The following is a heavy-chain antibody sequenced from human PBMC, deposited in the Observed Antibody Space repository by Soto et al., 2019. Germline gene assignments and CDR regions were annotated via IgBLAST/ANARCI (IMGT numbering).Heavy chain of an antibody. CDR3: ARVGRVTVISDHLHFFDLDA. CDR1: GYTFTTYW. Sequence: GESLKISCKGSGYTFTTYWIGWVRQMPGKFLEWMGIIFPGDSDTRYSPSFQGHVTISADKSTGTAFLQWRSLAASDTGLYYCARVGRVTVISDHLHFFDLDAWGKGNTAIV. D-gene: IGHD2-21*02. V-gene: IGHV5-51*01. CDR2: IFPGDSDT. J-gene: IGHJ6*03.